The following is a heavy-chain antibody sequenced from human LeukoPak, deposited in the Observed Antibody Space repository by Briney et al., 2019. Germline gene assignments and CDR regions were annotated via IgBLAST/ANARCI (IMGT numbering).Heavy chain of an antibody. Sequence: GGSLRLSCAASGFTFSSYAMHWVRQAPGKGLEYVSAISSNGGSTYYANSVKGRFTISRDNSKNTLYLQMGSLRAEDMAVYYCARGGILTGYLPGYWGQGTLVTVSS. CDR1: GFTFSSYA. V-gene: IGHV3-64*01. J-gene: IGHJ4*02. D-gene: IGHD3-9*01. CDR3: ARGGILTGYLPGY. CDR2: ISSNGGST.